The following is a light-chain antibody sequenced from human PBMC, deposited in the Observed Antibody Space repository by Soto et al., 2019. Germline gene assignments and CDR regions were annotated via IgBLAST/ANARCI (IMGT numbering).Light chain of an antibody. Sequence: QAVVTQEPSLTVSPGGTVTLTCGSSTGAVTSGHYPYWFQQKPGQAPRTLIYDTSNKHSWTPARFSGSLFGGKAALTLSGAQPEDEAEYYCLLSYSGARGGVVFGGGTKLTVL. CDR3: LLSYSGARGGVV. CDR1: TGAVTSGHY. V-gene: IGLV7-46*01. CDR2: DTS. J-gene: IGLJ2*01.